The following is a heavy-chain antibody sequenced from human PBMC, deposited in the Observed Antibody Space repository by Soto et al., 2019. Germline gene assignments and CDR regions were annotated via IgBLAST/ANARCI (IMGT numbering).Heavy chain of an antibody. CDR1: GFTFSSYS. J-gene: IGHJ4*02. CDR3: AGGTGWVHDY. CDR2: ISSSSSTI. D-gene: IGHD1-1*01. V-gene: IGHV3-48*01. Sequence: VGSLRLSCAASGFTFSSYSMNWVRQAPGKGLEWVSYISSSSSTIYYADSVKGRFTISRDNAKNSLYLQTNSLRAEDTAVYYCAGGTGWVHDYWGQGTLVTVSS.